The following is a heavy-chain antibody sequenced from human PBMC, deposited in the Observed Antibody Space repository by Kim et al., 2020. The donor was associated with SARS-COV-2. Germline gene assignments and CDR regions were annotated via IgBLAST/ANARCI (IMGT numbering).Heavy chain of an antibody. Sequence: GGSLRLSCAASGFTFGVYAMHWVRQAPGKGLEWVSGISWNSGSIGYADSVKGRFTISRDNAKNSLYLQMNSLRAEDTALYYCAKAMYKSGWYYFYYCVQG. D-gene: IGHD6-19*01. J-gene: IGHJ4*02. CDR1: GFTFGVYA. CDR2: ISWNSGSI. V-gene: IGHV3-9*01. CDR3: AKAMYKSGWYYFYY.